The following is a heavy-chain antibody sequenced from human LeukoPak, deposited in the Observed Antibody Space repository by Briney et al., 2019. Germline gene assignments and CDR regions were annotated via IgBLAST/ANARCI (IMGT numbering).Heavy chain of an antibody. J-gene: IGHJ3*02. CDR1: GYTFTSYG. CDR2: ISAYNGNT. D-gene: IGHD4-17*01. V-gene: IGHV1-18*01. Sequence: ASVKVSCKASGYTFTSYGISWVRQAPGQGLEWMGWISAYNGNTNYAQKLQGRVTMTTDTSTGTAYMQLRSLRSDDTAMYYCARASGDYVDAFDIWGQGTMVTVSS. CDR3: ARASGDYVDAFDI.